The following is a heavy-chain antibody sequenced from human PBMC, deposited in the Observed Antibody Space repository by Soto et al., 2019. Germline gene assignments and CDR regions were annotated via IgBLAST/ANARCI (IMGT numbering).Heavy chain of an antibody. CDR2: INSYNGNT. D-gene: IGHD6-19*01. CDR1: GYTFTSYG. J-gene: IGHJ5*02. V-gene: IGHV1-18*01. Sequence: VKVSCKASGYTFTSYGISWVRQAPGQGLEWMGWINSYNGNTNYAQKLQGRVTMTTDTSTSTAYMELRSLRSDDTAVYYCAREPVAGIWFDPWGQGTLVTVSS. CDR3: AREPVAGIWFDP.